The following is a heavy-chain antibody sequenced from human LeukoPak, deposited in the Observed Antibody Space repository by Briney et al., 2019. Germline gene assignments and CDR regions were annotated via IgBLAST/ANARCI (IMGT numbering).Heavy chain of an antibody. CDR3: ATVSRQQLVRHVYPYFYYYGMDV. CDR2: FDPEDGET. Sequence: ASLKVSCKVSGYTLSELSMHWVRQAPGKRLEWMGGFDPEDGETIYAQKFQGRVTMTEDTSTDTAYMELSSLRSEDTAVYYCATVSRQQLVRHVYPYFYYYGMDVWGQGTTVTVSS. V-gene: IGHV1-24*01. J-gene: IGHJ6*02. CDR1: GYTLSELS. D-gene: IGHD6-13*01.